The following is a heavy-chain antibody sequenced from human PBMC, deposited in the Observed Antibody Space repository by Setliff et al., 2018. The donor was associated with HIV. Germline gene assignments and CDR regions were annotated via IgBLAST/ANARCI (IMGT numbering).Heavy chain of an antibody. Sequence: SETLSLTCAVSGGSFSGYYWSWIRQPPGKGLEWIGETNQSGGINYNPSLKSRVTISIDTFKNQFSMKLYSVTAADTAVYYCATASGYDLFMGAFDIWGQGTMVTVSS. V-gene: IGHV4-34*01. CDR1: GGSFSGYY. CDR3: ATASGYDLFMGAFDI. D-gene: IGHD5-12*01. J-gene: IGHJ3*02. CDR2: TNQSGGI.